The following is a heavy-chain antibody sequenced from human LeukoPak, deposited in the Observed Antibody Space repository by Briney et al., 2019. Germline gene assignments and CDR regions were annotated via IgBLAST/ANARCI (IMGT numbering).Heavy chain of an antibody. D-gene: IGHD4-17*01. Sequence: KPSETLSLTCTVSGGSISSYYWSWIRQPPGKGLEWIGYIYYSGSTNYNPSLKSRVTISVDTSKNQFSLKLSSVTAADTAVYYCARDSYGDPQYWYFDLWGRGTLVTVSS. V-gene: IGHV4-59*12. CDR2: IYYSGST. J-gene: IGHJ2*01. CDR3: ARDSYGDPQYWYFDL. CDR1: GGSISSYY.